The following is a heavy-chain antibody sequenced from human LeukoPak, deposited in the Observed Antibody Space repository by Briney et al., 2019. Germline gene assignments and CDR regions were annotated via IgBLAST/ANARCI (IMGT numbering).Heavy chain of an antibody. CDR3: AKNADIVSTIAISHFDH. CDR1: GFTFSNYG. D-gene: IGHD5/OR15-5a*01. CDR2: ITGNGGTT. Sequence: GGTQRLSCAASGFTFSNYGMNWVRQAPGKGLEWVSGITGNGGTTYYADSVKGRFTISRDNSKNTLYLQMNSVRAEDTAVYYCAKNADIVSTIAISHFDHWGQGTLVTVSS. V-gene: IGHV3-23*01. J-gene: IGHJ4*02.